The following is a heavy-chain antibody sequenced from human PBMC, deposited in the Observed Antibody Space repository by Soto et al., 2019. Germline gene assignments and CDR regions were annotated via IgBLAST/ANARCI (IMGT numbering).Heavy chain of an antibody. Sequence: SETLSLTCTVSGGSISSGGYYWSWIRQHPGKGLEWIGYIYYSGSTYYNPSLKSRVTISVDTSKNQFSLKLSSVTAADTAVYYCARASDDYSNYGFDYWGQGTLVTVSS. V-gene: IGHV4-31*03. J-gene: IGHJ4*02. CDR3: ARASDDYSNYGFDY. CDR1: GGSISSGGYY. CDR2: IYYSGST. D-gene: IGHD4-4*01.